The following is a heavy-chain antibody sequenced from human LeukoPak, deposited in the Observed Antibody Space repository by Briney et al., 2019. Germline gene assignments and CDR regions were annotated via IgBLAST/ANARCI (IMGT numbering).Heavy chain of an antibody. D-gene: IGHD3-3*01. CDR3: ARARDYDFWSGHFDY. CDR2: ISYDGSNK. CDR1: GFTFSSYA. V-gene: IGHV3-30-3*01. J-gene: IGHJ4*02. Sequence: PGGSLRLSCAASGFTFSSYAMHWVRQVPGKGLEWVAVISYDGSNKYYADSVKGRFTISRDNSKNTLYLQMNSLRAEDTAVYYCARARDYDFWSGHFDYWGQGTLVTVSS.